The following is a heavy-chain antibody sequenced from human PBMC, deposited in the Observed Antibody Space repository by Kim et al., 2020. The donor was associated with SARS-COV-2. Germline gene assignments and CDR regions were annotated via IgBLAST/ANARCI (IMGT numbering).Heavy chain of an antibody. D-gene: IGHD3-10*01. J-gene: IGHJ6*02. V-gene: IGHV1-18*04. CDR1: GYTFTSYG. CDR3: ARDYPMGVRGVTNYYYYGMDA. CDR2: ISAYNGYT. Sequence: ASVKVSCKASGYTFTSYGISWVRQAPGQGLEWMGWISAYNGYTNYAQKLQGRDPMTTDTSTSTAYMELRSLRSDDTAVYYCARDYPMGVRGVTNYYYYGMDAWGQGTTVTVSS.